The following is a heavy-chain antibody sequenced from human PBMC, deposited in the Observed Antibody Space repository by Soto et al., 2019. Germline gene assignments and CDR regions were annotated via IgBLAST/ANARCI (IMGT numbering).Heavy chain of an antibody. V-gene: IGHV1-46*01. CDR2: INPSGGST. D-gene: IGHD3-22*01. Sequence: ASVKVSCKASGYTFTSCYMHWVRQAPGQGLEWMGIINPSGGSTSYAQKFQGRVTMTRDTSTSTVYMELSSLRSEDTAVYYCAREKYYYDSSGYSIHAFDIWGQGTMVTVSS. J-gene: IGHJ3*02. CDR1: GYTFTSCY. CDR3: AREKYYYDSSGYSIHAFDI.